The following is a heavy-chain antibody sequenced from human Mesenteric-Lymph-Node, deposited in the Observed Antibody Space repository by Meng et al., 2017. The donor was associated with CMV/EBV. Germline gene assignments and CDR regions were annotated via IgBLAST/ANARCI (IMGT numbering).Heavy chain of an antibody. J-gene: IGHJ4*02. CDR1: GGSFSGYY. V-gene: IGHV4-34*01. Sequence: SETLSLTCAVYGGSFSGYYWTWIRQAPGKGLEWIGEMNQSGRTNYTPSLKSRVSISLDTSKNQFSLKVTSVTAADTAVYYCARVYFSDWWLRYIDQWGQGTLVTVSS. CDR2: MNQSGRT. CDR3: ARVYFSDWWLRYIDQ. D-gene: IGHD6-19*01.